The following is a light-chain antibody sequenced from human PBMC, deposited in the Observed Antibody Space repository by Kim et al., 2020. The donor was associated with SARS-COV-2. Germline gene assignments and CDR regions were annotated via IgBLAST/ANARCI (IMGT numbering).Light chain of an antibody. CDR1: QDIANS. CDR2: GAS. CDR3: QKYHTAPWT. Sequence: ASGGGRVTITCRASQDIANSLAWYQQKTGAVPKVLIYGASTLQSGVPSRVSGSGSGTEFTLTIGSLQTEDVATYYCQKYHTAPWTFGPGTKVDIK. V-gene: IGKV1-27*01. J-gene: IGKJ1*01.